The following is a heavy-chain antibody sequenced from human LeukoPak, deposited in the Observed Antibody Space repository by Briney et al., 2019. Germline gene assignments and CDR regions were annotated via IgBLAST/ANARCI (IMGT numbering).Heavy chain of an antibody. Sequence: PGGSLRLSCTASGFTFSNYYMNWVRQAPGKGLEWVSSISGSSNFAEYTDSVKGRFTISRDNAKSSLYLQMNSLRAEDTALYYCAREMKDSSGSFLAHWGQGTLVTVSS. CDR2: ISGSSNFA. CDR1: GFTFSNYY. V-gene: IGHV3-21*01. CDR3: AREMKDSSGSFLAH. J-gene: IGHJ4*02. D-gene: IGHD3-22*01.